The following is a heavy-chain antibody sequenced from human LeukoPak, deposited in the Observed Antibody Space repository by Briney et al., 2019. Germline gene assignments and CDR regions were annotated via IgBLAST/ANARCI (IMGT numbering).Heavy chain of an antibody. J-gene: IGHJ4*02. CDR1: GYSFTSKW. V-gene: IGHV5-51*01. D-gene: IGHD6-6*01. Sequence: GESLKISCKGSGYSFTSKWIGWVRQMPGKGLEWMGIIYPGDSDTRYRPSFQGQVTISADKSINTAYLPWISLKASDTAMYYCARHVGEYSRSPFDCWGQGTLVTVSS. CDR2: IYPGDSDT. CDR3: ARHVGEYSRSPFDC.